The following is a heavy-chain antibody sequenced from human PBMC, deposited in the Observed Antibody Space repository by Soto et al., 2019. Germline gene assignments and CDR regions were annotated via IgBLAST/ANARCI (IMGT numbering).Heavy chain of an antibody. Sequence: ASVKVSCKASGYTFTSYDINWVRQATGQGLEWMGWMNPNSGNTGYAQKFQGRVTMTRNTSISTAYMELSSLRSEDTAMYYCARVMVRGVSDYYYYYMDVWGKGTTVTVSS. V-gene: IGHV1-8*01. J-gene: IGHJ6*03. D-gene: IGHD3-10*01. CDR3: ARVMVRGVSDYYYYYMDV. CDR2: MNPNSGNT. CDR1: GYTFTSYD.